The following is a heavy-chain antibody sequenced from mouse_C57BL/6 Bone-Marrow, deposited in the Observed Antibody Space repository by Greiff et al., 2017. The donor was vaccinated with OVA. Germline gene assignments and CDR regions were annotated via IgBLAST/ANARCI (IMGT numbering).Heavy chain of an antibody. J-gene: IGHJ4*01. D-gene: IGHD1-1*01. Sequence: VQLQQSGAELVRPGTSVKVSCKASGYAFTNYLIEWVKQRPGQGLEWIGVINPGSGGTNYNEKFKGKATLTADKSSSTAYMQLSSLTSEDSAVYFCARSLSTVVATKDAMDDWGQGTSVTVSS. CDR3: ARSLSTVVATKDAMDD. V-gene: IGHV1-54*01. CDR1: GYAFTNYL. CDR2: INPGSGGT.